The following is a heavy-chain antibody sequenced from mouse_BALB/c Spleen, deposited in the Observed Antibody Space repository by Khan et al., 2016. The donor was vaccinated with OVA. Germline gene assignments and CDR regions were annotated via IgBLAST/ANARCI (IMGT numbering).Heavy chain of an antibody. CDR2: MIYSGNT. D-gene: IGHD2-14*01. V-gene: IGHV3-8*02. Sequence: VQLKESGPSLVKPSQTLSLTCSVTGDSITSGYWNWIRKFPGNKLEYMGYMIYSGNTYYNPSLKSRISITRHTSKNQYYLKLNSVTTEDTATYYCARATYRDAFAYWGQGTLVTVSA. CDR1: GDSITSGY. CDR3: ARATYRDAFAY. J-gene: IGHJ3*01.